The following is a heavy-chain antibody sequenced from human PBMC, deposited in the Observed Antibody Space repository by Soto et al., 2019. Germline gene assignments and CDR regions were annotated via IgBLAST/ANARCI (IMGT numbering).Heavy chain of an antibody. V-gene: IGHV1-8*01. CDR1: GYTFTSYD. J-gene: IGHJ3*02. CDR2: MNPNSGNT. CDR3: ARGPSRYDSSGYFRDDAFDI. D-gene: IGHD3-22*01. Sequence: ASVKVSFKASGYTFTSYDINWVRQATGQGLEWMGWMNPNSGNTGYAQKFQGRVTMTRNTSISTAYMELSSLRSEDTAVYYCARGPSRYDSSGYFRDDAFDIWGQGTMVTVSS.